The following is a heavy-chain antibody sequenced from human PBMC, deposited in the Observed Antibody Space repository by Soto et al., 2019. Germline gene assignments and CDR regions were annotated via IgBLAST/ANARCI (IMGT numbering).Heavy chain of an antibody. V-gene: IGHV1-24*01. CDR1: GYTLTELS. D-gene: IGHD1-1*01. Sequence: ASVKVSCKVSGYTLTELSMHWVRQAPGKGLEWMGGFDPEDGETIYAQKFQGRVTMTEDTSTDTAYMELSSLRSEDTAVYYCVRDLEVQMELDYYFYMDVWGTGTTVTVSS. J-gene: IGHJ6*03. CDR3: VRDLEVQMELDYYFYMDV. CDR2: FDPEDGET.